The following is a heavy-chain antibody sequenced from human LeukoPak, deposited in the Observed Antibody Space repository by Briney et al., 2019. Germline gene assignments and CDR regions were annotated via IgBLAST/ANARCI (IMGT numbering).Heavy chain of an antibody. D-gene: IGHD6-25*01. CDR3: AKDRLPGGE. CDR2: ISYDGSNK. V-gene: IGHV3-30*04. Sequence: QSGRSLRLSCAASGFTFSSYAMHWVRQAPGKGLEWVAVISYDGSNKYYADSVKGRFTISRDNSKNTLYLQMNSLRAEDTAVYYCAKDRLPGGEWGQGTLVTVSS. CDR1: GFTFSSYA. J-gene: IGHJ4*02.